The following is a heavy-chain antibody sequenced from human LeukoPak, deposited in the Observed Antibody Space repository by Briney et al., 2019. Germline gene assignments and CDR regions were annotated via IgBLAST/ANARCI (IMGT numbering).Heavy chain of an antibody. CDR3: VRDLDWGAFDV. D-gene: IGHD3/OR15-3a*01. CDR2: IYSGGST. Sequence: PGGSLRLSCAASGFTVSSNYMSWVRQAPGKGLEWVSVIYSGGSTYYADSVMGRFTISRDNRKSTVSLQMNSLRPEDTALYYCVRDLDWGAFDVWGQGTMVTVSS. CDR1: GFTVSSNY. J-gene: IGHJ3*01. V-gene: IGHV3-53*01.